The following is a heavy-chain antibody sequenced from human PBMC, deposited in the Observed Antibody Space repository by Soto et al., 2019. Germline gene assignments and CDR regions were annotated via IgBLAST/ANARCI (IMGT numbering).Heavy chain of an antibody. CDR2: IYYSGST. V-gene: IGHV4-39*01. CDR1: GGSISSSSYY. D-gene: IGHD3-3*01. CDR3: ARQSGYYYYGMDV. J-gene: IGHJ6*02. Sequence: PSETLSLTCTVSGGSISSSSYYWTWIRQPPGKGLEWIGSIYYSGSTNYNLSLKSRVTIFVDTSNNQFSPKLSSVTASDTAVYYCARQSGYYYYGMDVWGQGTTVTVSS.